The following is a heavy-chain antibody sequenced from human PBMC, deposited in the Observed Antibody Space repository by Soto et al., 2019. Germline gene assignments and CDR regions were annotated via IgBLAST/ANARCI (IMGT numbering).Heavy chain of an antibody. V-gene: IGHV1-69*01. CDR2: VITMFGTP. CDR3: ARAYDARSGNYYGMDV. D-gene: IGHD3-16*01. Sequence: QVQLVQSGAEVKKPGSSLRVSCKASGGSFRTYAFSWVRQAPGQGLEWMGGVITMFGTPKKAEKFQTRVTIAADELTRTVYLELRSLKSEDTAIYYCARAYDARSGNYYGMDVWGHGTTVTVSS. CDR1: GGSFRTYA. J-gene: IGHJ6*02.